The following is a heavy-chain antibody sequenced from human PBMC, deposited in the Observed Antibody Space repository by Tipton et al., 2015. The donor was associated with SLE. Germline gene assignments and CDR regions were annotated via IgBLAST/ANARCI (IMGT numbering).Heavy chain of an antibody. CDR3: ANQNWNYYF. V-gene: IGHV4-34*01. D-gene: IGHD1-7*01. J-gene: IGHJ4*02. Sequence: TLSLTCAAYSGSFSDYWWSWIRQPPGKGLEWIGEVSHRGTTNYNPSLDSRVTISLDRFNNQFTLKMTSVTAADTAVYYCANQNWNYYFWGQGNLVTVSS. CDR2: VSHRGTT. CDR1: SGSFSDYW.